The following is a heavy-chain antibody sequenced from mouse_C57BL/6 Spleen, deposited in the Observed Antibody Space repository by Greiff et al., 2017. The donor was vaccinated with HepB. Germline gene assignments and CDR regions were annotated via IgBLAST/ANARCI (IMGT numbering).Heavy chain of an antibody. Sequence: VQLQQSGPVLVKPGASVKMSCKASGYTFTDYYMNWVKQSHGKSLEWIGVINPYNGGTSYNQKFKGKATLTVDKSSSTAYMELNSLTSEDSAVYYCARSDYYGSSYAYFDYWGQGTTLTVSS. D-gene: IGHD1-1*01. CDR1: GYTFTDYY. V-gene: IGHV1-19*01. CDR2: INPYNGGT. CDR3: ARSDYYGSSYAYFDY. J-gene: IGHJ2*01.